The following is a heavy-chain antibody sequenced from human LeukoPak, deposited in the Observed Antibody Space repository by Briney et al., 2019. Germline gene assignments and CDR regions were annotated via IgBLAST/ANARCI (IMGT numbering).Heavy chain of an antibody. Sequence: PGGSLRLSCAASGFTFSSYAMHWVRQAPGKGLEWVAVISYGGNNKYYADSVRGRFTISRDNSKNTLYLQMNSLRAEDTAVYYWARGQHRVDYSNDGFDIWGQGTMVTVSS. J-gene: IGHJ3*02. CDR1: GFTFSSYA. CDR3: ARGQHRVDYSNDGFDI. V-gene: IGHV3-30*04. CDR2: ISYGGNNK. D-gene: IGHD2-2*01.